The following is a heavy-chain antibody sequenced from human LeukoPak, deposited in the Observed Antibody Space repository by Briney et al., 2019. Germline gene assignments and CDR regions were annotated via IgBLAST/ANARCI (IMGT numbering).Heavy chain of an antibody. V-gene: IGHV4-61*02. CDR3: ARVEYGAVDY. Sequence: SETLSLSCTVSGGSISSGSYYWSWLRQPAGKGLEWIGSLYTSGSTNYNPSLKSRVTISVDTSKNQFSLKLSSVTAADTALYCWARVEYGAVDYWGQGTLVTVSS. J-gene: IGHJ4*02. D-gene: IGHD4-17*01. CDR2: LYTSGST. CDR1: GGSISSGSYY.